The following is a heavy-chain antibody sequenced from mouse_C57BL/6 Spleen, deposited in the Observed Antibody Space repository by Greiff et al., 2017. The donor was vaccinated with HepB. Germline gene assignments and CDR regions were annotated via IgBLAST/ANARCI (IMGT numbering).Heavy chain of an antibody. V-gene: IGHV3-8*01. J-gene: IGHJ2*01. Sequence: EVMLVESGPGLAKPSQTLSLTCSVTGYSITSDYWHWIRKFPGNKLEYMGYISYSGSTYYNPSHKSRISITPDTSKNQYYLQLNSVTTEDTATYYCARSAGARPNYYFDYWGQGTTLTVSS. CDR3: ARSAGARPNYYFDY. D-gene: IGHD4-1*01. CDR1: GYSITSDY. CDR2: ISYSGST.